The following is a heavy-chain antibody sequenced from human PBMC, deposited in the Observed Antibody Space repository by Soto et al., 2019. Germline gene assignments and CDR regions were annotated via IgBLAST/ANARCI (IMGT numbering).Heavy chain of an antibody. J-gene: IGHJ3*01. Sequence: ASVKVSCKVSGYTLTELSMHWVRQAPGKGLEWMGGFDPEDGETIYAQKFQGRVTMTEDTSTDTAYMELSSLRSDDTAVYYCSVGNILPYYDCFDLWGQGTMVTVSS. V-gene: IGHV1-24*01. D-gene: IGHD3-16*01. CDR2: FDPEDGET. CDR1: GYTLTELS. CDR3: SVGNILPYYDCFDL.